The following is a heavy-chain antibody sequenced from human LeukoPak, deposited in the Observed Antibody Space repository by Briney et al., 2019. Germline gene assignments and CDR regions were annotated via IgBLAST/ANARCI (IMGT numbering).Heavy chain of an antibody. CDR1: GGSITSSNYY. Sequence: KPSETLSLTCTVSGGSITSSNYYWGWIRQPPGKGLEWIGSIYYSGTTYYNPPLKSRVTISEDTSKIQFSLKLSSVTAADTAVYYCASFFISFVVVDIWGQGTTVTVSS. J-gene: IGHJ3*02. D-gene: IGHD2-21*01. V-gene: IGHV4-39*07. CDR3: ASFFISFVVVDI. CDR2: IYYSGTT.